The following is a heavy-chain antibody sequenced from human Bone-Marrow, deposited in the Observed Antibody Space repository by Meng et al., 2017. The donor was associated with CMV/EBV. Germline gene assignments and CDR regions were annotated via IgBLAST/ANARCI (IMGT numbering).Heavy chain of an antibody. V-gene: IGHV1-2*02. Sequence: ASVKVSCKASGYTFTAYYMYWVRQAPGQGLEWMGWINPNSGGTHYAQRFQGRVSMTRGTSISTAYMELSGLRSDDTAVYYCARKGPKILRTTNGFYYYGMDVWGQGTTVTVSS. CDR1: GYTFTAYY. J-gene: IGHJ6*02. D-gene: IGHD1-7*01. CDR2: INPNSGGT. CDR3: ARKGPKILRTTNGFYYYGMDV.